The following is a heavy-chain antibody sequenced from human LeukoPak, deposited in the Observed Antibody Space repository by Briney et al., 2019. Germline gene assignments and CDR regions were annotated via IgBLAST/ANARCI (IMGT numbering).Heavy chain of an antibody. V-gene: IGHV4-61*09. D-gene: IGHD6-19*01. Sequence: PSETLSLTCTVSGGSISSGSYYWTWIRQPPGKPLECIGHLYTRGTTSYNPSLQSRVTISADTSKHQFSLRLTSVTAADTAVYYCARAGGSVGWYGTIDSWGQGTLVTVSS. CDR1: GGSISSGSYY. J-gene: IGHJ4*02. CDR3: ARAGGSVGWYGTIDS. CDR2: LYTRGTT.